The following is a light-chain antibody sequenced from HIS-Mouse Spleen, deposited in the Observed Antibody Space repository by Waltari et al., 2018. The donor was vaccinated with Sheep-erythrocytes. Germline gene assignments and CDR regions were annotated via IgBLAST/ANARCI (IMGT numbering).Light chain of an antibody. CDR1: ALPKQY. J-gene: IGLJ2*01. CDR3: QSADSSGTYKV. CDR2: TDS. V-gene: IGLV3-25*03. Sequence: SYELTQPPSVSVSPGQTARITCSGDALPKQYAYWYQQKPGQAPVLVIYTDSERPSGIPKRFSGSSSGTTVTLTISGVQAEDEADYYCQSADSSGTYKVFGGGTKLTVL.